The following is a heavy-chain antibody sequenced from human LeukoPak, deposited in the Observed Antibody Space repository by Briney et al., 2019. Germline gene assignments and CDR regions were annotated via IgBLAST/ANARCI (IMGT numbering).Heavy chain of an antibody. Sequence: SETLSLTCTVSGGSISSYYWSWIRQPPGKGLEWIDYIYYSGSTNYNPSLKSRLTISVDASKNQSSLKLSSVTATDTAVYYCASLTTVTQGYFDSWGQGTLVTVSS. V-gene: IGHV4-59*08. CDR3: ASLTTVTQGYFDS. D-gene: IGHD4-17*01. CDR2: IYYSGST. CDR1: GGSISSYY. J-gene: IGHJ4*02.